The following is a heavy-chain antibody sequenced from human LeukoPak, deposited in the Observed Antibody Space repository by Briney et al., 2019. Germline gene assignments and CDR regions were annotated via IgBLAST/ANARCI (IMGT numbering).Heavy chain of an antibody. V-gene: IGHV1-18*01. CDR2: ISAYNGNT. Sequence: GESLKISCKASGYTFTSYGISWVRQAPGQGLEWMGWISAYNGNTNYAQKLQGRVTMTTDTSTSTAYMELRSLRSDDTAVYYCARGGAAAGPRSYYYYYMDVWGKGTTVTVSS. CDR3: ARGGAAAGPRSYYYYYMDV. J-gene: IGHJ6*03. D-gene: IGHD6-13*01. CDR1: GYTFTSYG.